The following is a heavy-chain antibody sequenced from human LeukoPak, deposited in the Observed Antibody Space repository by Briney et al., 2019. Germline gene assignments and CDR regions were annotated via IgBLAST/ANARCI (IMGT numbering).Heavy chain of an antibody. Sequence: GGSLRLSCVGCGLSIGNYAMTWVRQAPGKGLEWVSVIYSGGSTYYADSVKGRFTISRDNSKNTLYLQMNSLRAEDPAVHYCARVGGYSGYEPFDYWGQGTLVTVSS. J-gene: IGHJ4*02. V-gene: IGHV3-53*01. CDR3: ARVGGYSGYEPFDY. CDR1: GLSIGNYA. CDR2: IYSGGST. D-gene: IGHD5-12*01.